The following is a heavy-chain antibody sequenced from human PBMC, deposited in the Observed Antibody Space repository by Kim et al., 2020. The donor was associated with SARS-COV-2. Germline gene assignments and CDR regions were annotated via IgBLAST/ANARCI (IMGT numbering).Heavy chain of an antibody. CDR1: GGTFSSYA. J-gene: IGHJ4*02. CDR2: IIPIFGTA. D-gene: IGHD1-1*01. Sequence: SVKVSCKASGGTFSSYAISWVRQAPGQGLEWMGGIIPIFGTANYAQKFQGRVTITADESTSTAYMELSSLRSEDTAVYYCARDLGVDWNDGEGYYFDYWGQGTLVTVSS. CDR3: ARDLGVDWNDGEGYYFDY. V-gene: IGHV1-69*13.